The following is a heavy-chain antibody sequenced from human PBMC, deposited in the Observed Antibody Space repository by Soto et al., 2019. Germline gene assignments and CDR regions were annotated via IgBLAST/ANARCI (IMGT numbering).Heavy chain of an antibody. V-gene: IGHV3-53*01. Sequence: DVQLVESGGGLIQPGESLRLSCSASGLTISGKKYVAWVRQAPGKGLEWVSALYDVDGSFYADSVKGRFTTSSDSSKTTVYLQMNDLRPDDTAVYYCATWHEREHAYDGWGQGTTVTVSS. CDR1: GLTISGKKY. CDR2: LYDVDGS. D-gene: IGHD1-1*01. CDR3: ATWHEREHAYDG. J-gene: IGHJ3*01.